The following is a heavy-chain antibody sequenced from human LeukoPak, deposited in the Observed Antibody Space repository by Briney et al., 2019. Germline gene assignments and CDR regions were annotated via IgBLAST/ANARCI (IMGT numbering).Heavy chain of an antibody. CDR2: FDPEDGET. Sequence: ASVTVSCKVSGYTLTELSMHWVRQAPGKGLEWMGGFDPEDGETIYAQKFQGRVTMTEDTSTDTAYMELSSLRSEDTAVYYCATGPPTMITFGGVIVPNLDYWGQGTLVTVSS. V-gene: IGHV1-24*01. D-gene: IGHD3-16*02. J-gene: IGHJ4*02. CDR3: ATGPPTMITFGGVIVPNLDY. CDR1: GYTLTELS.